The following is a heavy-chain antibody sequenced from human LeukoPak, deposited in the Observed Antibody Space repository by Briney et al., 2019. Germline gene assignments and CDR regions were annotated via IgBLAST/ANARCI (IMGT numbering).Heavy chain of an antibody. V-gene: IGHV3-30*02. CDR3: ASDGWAGYCSSSSCSSVFDN. D-gene: IGHD2-2*01. J-gene: IGHJ4*02. CDR2: IHYDGNKK. CDR1: GLTFSVYG. Sequence: PGGSLRLPCAASGLTFSVYGMHWVRQAPGKGLEWVTFIHYDGNKKDYADSVKGRFTISRDNSKNTMNLQMNSLRVEDTAVYYCASDGWAGYCSSSSCSSVFDNWGQGTLVTVSS.